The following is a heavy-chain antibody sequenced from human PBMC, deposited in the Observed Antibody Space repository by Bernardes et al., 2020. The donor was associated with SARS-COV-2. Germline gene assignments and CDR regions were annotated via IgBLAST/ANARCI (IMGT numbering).Heavy chain of an antibody. CDR3: ARDSDRHYDFWSGYYRSYGMDV. CDR2: INPNSGGT. Sequence: ASVKVSCKASGYTFTGFYMHWVRQAPGQGLEWMGWINPNSGGTDYAQKFQGRVTMTRDTSISTAYMELSRLRSDDTAVYYCARDSDRHYDFWSGYYRSYGMDVWGQGTTVPVSS. V-gene: IGHV1-2*02. J-gene: IGHJ6*02. CDR1: GYTFTGFY. D-gene: IGHD3-3*01.